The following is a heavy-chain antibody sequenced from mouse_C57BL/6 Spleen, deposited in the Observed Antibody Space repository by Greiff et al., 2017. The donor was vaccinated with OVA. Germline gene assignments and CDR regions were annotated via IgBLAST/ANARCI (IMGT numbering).Heavy chain of an antibody. V-gene: IGHV1-81*01. J-gene: IGHJ3*01. Sequence: QVPLKESGAELARPGASVKLSCKASGYTFTSYGISWVKQRTGQGLEWIGEIYPRSGNTYYNEKLKGKATLTADKSSSTAYMELRSLTSEDSAVYFCAREDYYDYDEAYWGQGTLVTVSA. CDR3: AREDYYDYDEAY. CDR1: GYTFTSYG. CDR2: IYPRSGNT. D-gene: IGHD2-4*01.